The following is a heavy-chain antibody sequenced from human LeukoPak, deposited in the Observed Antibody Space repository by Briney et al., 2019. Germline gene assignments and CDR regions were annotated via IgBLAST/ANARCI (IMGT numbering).Heavy chain of an antibody. Sequence: SETLSLTCTVSGGSISSYYWSWIRQPAGKGLEWIGRIYTSGSTNYNPSLKSRVTMSVDTSKNQFSLKLSSVTAADTAVYYCARVPHFGDYGWFDPWGQGTLVTVSS. D-gene: IGHD4-17*01. CDR1: GGSISSYY. CDR3: ARVPHFGDYGWFDP. V-gene: IGHV4-4*07. J-gene: IGHJ5*02. CDR2: IYTSGST.